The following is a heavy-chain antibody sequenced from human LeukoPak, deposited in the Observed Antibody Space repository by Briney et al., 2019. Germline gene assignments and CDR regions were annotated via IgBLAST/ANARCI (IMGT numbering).Heavy chain of an antibody. CDR1: GDSVSNNDAA. CDR2: TYYRSKWSY. V-gene: IGHV6-1*01. Sequence: SQTLSLTCAISGDSVSNNDAAWNWIRQSPSRGLEWLGRTYYRSKWSYDYAVSMKSRITINPDTSKNQFSLQLNSVTPEDTAVYYCARENTMVRGVINPLDYWGQGTLVTVSS. J-gene: IGHJ4*02. CDR3: ARENTMVRGVINPLDY. D-gene: IGHD3-10*01.